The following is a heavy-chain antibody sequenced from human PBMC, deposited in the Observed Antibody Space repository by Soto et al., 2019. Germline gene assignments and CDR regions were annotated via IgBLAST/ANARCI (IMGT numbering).Heavy chain of an antibody. D-gene: IGHD3-10*01. CDR2: ISYDGSNK. Sequence: PGGSLRLSCAASGFTFSSYGMHWVRQAPGKGLEWVAVISYDGSNKYYADSVKGRFTISRDNSKNTLYLQMNSLRAEDTAVYYYAKDEAPTPYLLLWFLYYMDVLGKGTTVTVSS. CDR1: GFTFSSYG. CDR3: AKDEAPTPYLLLWFLYYMDV. J-gene: IGHJ6*03. V-gene: IGHV3-30*18.